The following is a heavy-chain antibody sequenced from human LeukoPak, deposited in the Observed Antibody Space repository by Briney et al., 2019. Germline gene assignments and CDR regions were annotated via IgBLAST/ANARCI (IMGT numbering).Heavy chain of an antibody. V-gene: IGHV3-23*01. CDR1: GFTFSSYA. CDR2: ISGSGGST. Sequence: QTGGSVRLSCAASGFTFSSYAMSWVRQAPGKGLEWVSAISGSGGSTYYADSVKGRFTISRDNSKNTLYLQMNSLRAEDTAVYYCAKDSVTKCDFWSGPTYFVDYWGQGTLVTVSS. CDR3: AKDSVTKCDFWSGPTYFVDY. J-gene: IGHJ4*02. D-gene: IGHD3-3*01.